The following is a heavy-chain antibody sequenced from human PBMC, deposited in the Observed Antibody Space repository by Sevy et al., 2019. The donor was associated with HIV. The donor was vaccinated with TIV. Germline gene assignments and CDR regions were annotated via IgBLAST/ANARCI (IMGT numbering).Heavy chain of an antibody. Sequence: ASLKVSCKVSGYTLTQLSMHWVRQAPGKGLEWMGSFDPEDGERIYAQKFQGRITMTEDTSTDTAYMDLSSLKSDDTAGYYCATTREYYQGKSGYFDYWGQGALVTVSS. D-gene: IGHD2-15*01. J-gene: IGHJ4*02. CDR2: FDPEDGER. V-gene: IGHV1-24*01. CDR1: GYTLTQLS. CDR3: ATTREYYQGKSGYFDY.